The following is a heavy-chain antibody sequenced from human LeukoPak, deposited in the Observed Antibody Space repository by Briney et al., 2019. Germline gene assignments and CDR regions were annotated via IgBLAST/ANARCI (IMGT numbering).Heavy chain of an antibody. V-gene: IGHV3-11*01. Sequence: GGSLRLSCAASGFTFSDYYMSWIRQAPGKGLEWVSYISSSGSTTYYADSVKGRFTISRDNSKNTLYLQMNSLRAEDTAVYYCAKDRYSSSRNYFDYWGQGTLVTVSS. CDR3: AKDRYSSSRNYFDY. CDR1: GFTFSDYY. D-gene: IGHD6-13*01. CDR2: ISSSGSTT. J-gene: IGHJ4*02.